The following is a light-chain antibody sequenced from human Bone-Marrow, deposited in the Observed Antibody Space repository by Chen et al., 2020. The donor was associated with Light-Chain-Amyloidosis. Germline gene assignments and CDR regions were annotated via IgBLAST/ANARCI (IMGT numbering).Light chain of an antibody. J-gene: IGLJ3*02. CDR3: CSYAGADNHVL. CDR1: SSDVGAYNY. CDR2: EVT. Sequence: QSALTQPPSASGSPGQSVTISCTGTSSDVGAYNYVSWYQLLPGKAPKLMIYEVTKRPSGVPGRFAGFKSGNTASLTVSGLQAEVEADYYCCSYAGADNHVLFGGGTKLTVL. V-gene: IGLV2-8*01.